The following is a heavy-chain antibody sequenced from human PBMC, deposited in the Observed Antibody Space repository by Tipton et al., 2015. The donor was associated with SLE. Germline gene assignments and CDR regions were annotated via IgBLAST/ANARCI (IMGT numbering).Heavy chain of an antibody. V-gene: IGHV5-51*03. J-gene: IGHJ4*02. D-gene: IGHD6-6*01. CDR1: GYSFINYW. Sequence: QSGAEVKKPGESLRISCQASGYSFINYWLGWVRQMPGKGLEWMAILPLSDCDTRYSASFQGQVTMSDDTSIGTAYLQWSSLRASDAATYSCAIRRSIGGARFDFSGPGSLVGVSS. CDR2: LPLSDCDT. CDR3: AIRRSIGGARFDF.